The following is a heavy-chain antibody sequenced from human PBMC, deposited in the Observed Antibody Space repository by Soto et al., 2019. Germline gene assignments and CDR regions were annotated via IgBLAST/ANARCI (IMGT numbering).Heavy chain of an antibody. Sequence: QVQVVESGGGSVKPGGSLRLSCVASGFSFSDYYMSWIRQAPGKGLECLSYISTSINYINYADSVKGRFTISRDNARNSLYLQMNSLRAEDTAVYYCARVRRIVGASWGENWFDPWGQGTLVTVSS. J-gene: IGHJ5*02. CDR2: ISTSINYI. V-gene: IGHV3-11*06. CDR1: GFSFSDYY. CDR3: ARVRRIVGASWGENWFDP. D-gene: IGHD1-26*01.